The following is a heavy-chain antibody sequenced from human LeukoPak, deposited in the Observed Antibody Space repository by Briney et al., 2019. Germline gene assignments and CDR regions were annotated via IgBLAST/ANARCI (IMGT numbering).Heavy chain of an antibody. Sequence: GGSLRLSCAASGFTFSSYSMNWVRQAPGKGLEWVSSISSSSSYIYYADSVKGRFTISRDNAKNSPYLQMNSLRAEDTAVYYCARGRTYSSSWPFDYWGQGTLVTVSS. CDR1: GFTFSSYS. CDR2: ISSSSSYI. J-gene: IGHJ4*02. V-gene: IGHV3-21*01. D-gene: IGHD6-13*01. CDR3: ARGRTYSSSWPFDY.